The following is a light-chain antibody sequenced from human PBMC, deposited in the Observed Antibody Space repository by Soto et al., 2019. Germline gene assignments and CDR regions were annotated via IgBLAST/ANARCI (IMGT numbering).Light chain of an antibody. V-gene: IGLV2-14*01. Sequence: QSALTQPASVSGSPGQSITISCTGTSSDVGGYNYVSWYQQHPGKAPKLMIYDVSNRLSGVSNRFSGSKSGNTASLTISGLKADDEADYFCSSYTSSSSLVFGGGTQLTVL. CDR3: SSYTSSSSLV. CDR1: SSDVGGYNY. CDR2: DVS. J-gene: IGLJ2*01.